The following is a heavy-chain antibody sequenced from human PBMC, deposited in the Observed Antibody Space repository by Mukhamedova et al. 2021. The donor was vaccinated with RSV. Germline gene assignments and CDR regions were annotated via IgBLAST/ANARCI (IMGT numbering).Heavy chain of an antibody. CDR2: IIPILGIA. CDR3: AIPTVAATY. D-gene: IGHD4-11*01. Sequence: MGGIIPILGIANYAQKFQGRVTITADKSTSTAYMELSSLRSEDTAVYYCAIPTVAATYWGQGTLVTVSS. J-gene: IGHJ4*02. V-gene: IGHV1-69*10.